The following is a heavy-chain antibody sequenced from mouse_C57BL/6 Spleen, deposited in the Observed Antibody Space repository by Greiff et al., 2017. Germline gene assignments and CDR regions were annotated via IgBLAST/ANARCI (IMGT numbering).Heavy chain of an antibody. J-gene: IGHJ2*01. V-gene: IGHV1-26*01. CDR2: INPNNGGT. D-gene: IGHD4-1*01. Sequence: VQLQQSGPELVKPGASVKISCKASGYTFTDYYMNWVKQSHGKSLEWIGDINPNNGGTSYNQKFKGKATLTVDKSSSTAYMELRSLTSEDSAVYYCARPGTGTLYYFDYWGQGTTLTVSS. CDR1: GYTFTDYY. CDR3: ARPGTGTLYYFDY.